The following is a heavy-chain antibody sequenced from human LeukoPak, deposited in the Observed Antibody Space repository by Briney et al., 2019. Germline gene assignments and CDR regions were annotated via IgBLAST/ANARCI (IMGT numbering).Heavy chain of an antibody. CDR1: EFVFSDYY. J-gene: IGHJ5*02. D-gene: IGHD3-10*01. Sequence: PGGSLRLSCAAYEFVFSDYYMSWVRQAPGKGLEWVSYISSGGSTIYYADSVKGRFTISRDNAKNSLYLQMNSLRAEDTAVYYCAREMGGDYGSGTFLDLWGQGNMVTVSS. V-gene: IGHV3-11*01. CDR2: ISSGGSTI. CDR3: AREMGGDYGSGTFLDL.